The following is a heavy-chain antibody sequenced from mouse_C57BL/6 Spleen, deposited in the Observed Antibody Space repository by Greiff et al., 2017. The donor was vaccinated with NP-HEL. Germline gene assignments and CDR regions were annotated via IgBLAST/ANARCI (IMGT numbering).Heavy chain of an antibody. V-gene: IGHV1-78*01. Sequence: VQLQESDAELVKPGASVKISCKVSGYTFTDHTIHWMKQRPEQGLEWIGYIYPRDGSTKYNEKFKGKATLTADKSSSTAYMQLNSLTSEDSAVYFCARGGLITTVVAKENYFDYWGQGTTLTVSS. D-gene: IGHD1-1*01. J-gene: IGHJ2*01. CDR2: IYPRDGST. CDR3: ARGGLITTVVAKENYFDY. CDR1: GYTFTDHT.